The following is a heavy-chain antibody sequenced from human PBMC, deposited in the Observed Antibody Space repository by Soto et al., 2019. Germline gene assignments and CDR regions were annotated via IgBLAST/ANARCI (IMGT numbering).Heavy chain of an antibody. CDR3: ASVTFGGVVLDY. V-gene: IGHV4-59*02. J-gene: IGHJ4*02. CDR1: RASVSRYY. D-gene: IGHD3-16*01. Sequence: ETXSLTCTCCRASVSRYYWTCIRQPPGKGLEWIVYVYFNGNTNYKPSLKRRVSISIDTSKNQISLTLNSVTAADTAVYYCASVTFGGVVLDYWGQGTLVTVSS. CDR2: VYFNGNT.